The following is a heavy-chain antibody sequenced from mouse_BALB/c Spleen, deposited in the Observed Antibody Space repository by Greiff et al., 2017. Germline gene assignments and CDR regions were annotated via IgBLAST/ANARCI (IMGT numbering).Heavy chain of an antibody. D-gene: IGHD2-14*01. CDR3: ARNYRYEYAMDY. CDR1: GFNIKDTY. J-gene: IGHJ4*01. CDR2: IDPANGNT. V-gene: IGHV14-3*02. Sequence: VQLKESGAELVKPGASVKLSCTASGFNIKDTYMHWVKQRPEQGLEWIGRIDPANGNTKYDPKFQGKATITADTSSNTAYLQLSSLTSEDTAVYYCARNYRYEYAMDYWGQGTSVTVSS.